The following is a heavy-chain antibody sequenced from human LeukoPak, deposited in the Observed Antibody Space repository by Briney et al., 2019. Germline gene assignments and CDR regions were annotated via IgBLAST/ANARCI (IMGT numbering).Heavy chain of an antibody. D-gene: IGHD6-13*01. CDR1: GFTFSSYS. V-gene: IGHV3-48*01. CDR2: ISSSSSTI. CDR3: AREGIRQQLAYDY. Sequence: TGGSLRLSCAASGFTFSSYSMNWVRQAPGKGLEWVSYISSSSSTIYYADSVKGRFTISRDNAKNSLYLQMNSLRAEDTAVYYCAREGIRQQLAYDYWGQGTLVTVSS. J-gene: IGHJ4*02.